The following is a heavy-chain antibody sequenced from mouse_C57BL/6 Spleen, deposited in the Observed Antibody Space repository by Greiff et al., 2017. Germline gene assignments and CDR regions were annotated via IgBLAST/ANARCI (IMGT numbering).Heavy chain of an antibody. J-gene: IGHJ2*01. Sequence: QVQLQQSGPELVKPGASVKISCKASGYAFSSSWMNWVKQRPGKGLEWIGLIYPGDGDTNYNGKFKGKATLTADKSSSTAYMQLSSLTSEDSAVXFCAREEALLRFFAYWGQGTTLTVSS. CDR1: GYAFSSSW. CDR2: IYPGDGDT. V-gene: IGHV1-82*01. D-gene: IGHD1-1*01. CDR3: AREEALLRFFAY.